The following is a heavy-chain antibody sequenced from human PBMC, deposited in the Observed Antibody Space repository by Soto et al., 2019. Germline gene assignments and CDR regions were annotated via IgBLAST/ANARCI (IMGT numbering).Heavy chain of an antibody. D-gene: IGHD3-10*01. CDR1: GGSFSGYY. J-gene: IGHJ3*02. CDR2: INHSGST. V-gene: IGHV4-34*01. CDR3: ARGVTMVRGVNTRARLLAFDI. Sequence: SETLSLTCAVYGGSFSGYYWSWIRQPPGKGLEWIGEINHSGSTNYNPSLKSRVTISVDTSKNQFSLKLSSVTAADTAVYYCARGVTMVRGVNTRARLLAFDIWGQGTMVTVSS.